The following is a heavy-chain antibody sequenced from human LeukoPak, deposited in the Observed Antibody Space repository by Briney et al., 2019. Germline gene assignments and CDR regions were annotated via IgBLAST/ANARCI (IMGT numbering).Heavy chain of an antibody. CDR2: IYHSGST. J-gene: IGHJ4*02. CDR1: GYSISSGYY. CDR3: ARDLFRAGYDYVWGSYRYLFDY. Sequence: SETLSLTCTVSGYSISSGYYWGWIRQPPGKGLEWIGSIYHSGSTYYNPSLKSRVTISVDTSKNQFSLKLSSVTAADTAVYYCARDLFRAGYDYVWGSYRYLFDYWGQGTLVTVSS. D-gene: IGHD3-16*02. V-gene: IGHV4-38-2*02.